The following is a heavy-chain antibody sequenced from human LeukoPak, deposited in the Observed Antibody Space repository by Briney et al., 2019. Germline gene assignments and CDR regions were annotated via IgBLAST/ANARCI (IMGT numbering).Heavy chain of an antibody. CDR2: ISGSGGST. CDR3: AKDREMIVVVITSDY. D-gene: IGHD3-22*01. J-gene: IGHJ4*02. CDR1: GFTFSSYA. Sequence: PGGSLRLSWAASGFTFSSYAMSWVRQAPGKGLEWVSAISGSGGSTYYADSVKGRFTISRDNSKNTLYLQMNSLRAEDTAVYYCAKDREMIVVVITSDYWGQGTLVTVSS. V-gene: IGHV3-23*01.